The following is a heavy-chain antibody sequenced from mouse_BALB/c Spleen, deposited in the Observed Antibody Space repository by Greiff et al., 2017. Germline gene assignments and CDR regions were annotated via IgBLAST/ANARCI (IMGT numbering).Heavy chain of an antibody. D-gene: IGHD1-1*01. CDR2: INPSSGNT. CDR1: GYTFTSYT. CDR3: ARNNYYGSSYYFDY. J-gene: IGHJ2*01. Sequence: VMLVESGAELARPGASVKMSCKASGYTFTSYTMHWVKQRPGQGLEWIGYINPSSGNTNYNQKFKDKATLTADKSSSTAYMQLSSLTSEDSAVYYCARNNYYGSSYYFDYWGQGTTLTVSS. V-gene: IGHV1-4*01.